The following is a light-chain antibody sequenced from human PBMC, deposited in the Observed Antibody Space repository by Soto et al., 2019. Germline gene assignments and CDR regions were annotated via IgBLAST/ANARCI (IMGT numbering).Light chain of an antibody. V-gene: IGLV2-14*01. CDR2: EVS. CDR1: RSDIGGYNF. J-gene: IGLJ1*01. Sequence: QSVLTQPASVSGSPGQSITISCTGSRSDIGGYNFVSWYQQYPGKAPKLMIFEVSNRPSGVSNRFSGSKSGNTASLTISGLQTEDEADYYCSSYVSGSTPYVFGTGTKLTVL. CDR3: SSYVSGSTPYV.